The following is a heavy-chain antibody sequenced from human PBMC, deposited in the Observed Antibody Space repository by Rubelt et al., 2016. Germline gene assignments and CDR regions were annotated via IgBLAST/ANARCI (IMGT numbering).Heavy chain of an antibody. Sequence: QVQLVQSGAEVKRPGASVKVSCKASGYPFATYAMHWVRQAPGQRLEWMCWIDAGNGDTKYSINLQGRVTFTRDTSASTAYMELSSLRSEDSAVYYCARFALPAVTTAYYYYALDVWGQGTTVTVSS. V-gene: IGHV1-3*01. J-gene: IGHJ6*02. CDR2: IDAGNGDT. D-gene: IGHD4-17*01. CDR3: ARFALPAVTTAYYYYALDV. CDR1: GYPFATYA.